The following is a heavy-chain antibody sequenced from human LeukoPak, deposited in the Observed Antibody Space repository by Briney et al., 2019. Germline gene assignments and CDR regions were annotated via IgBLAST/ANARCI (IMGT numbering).Heavy chain of an antibody. Sequence: PGGSLRLSCAASGFTFSSYSMNWVRQAPGKGLEWVSSISSSGSYRYYADSVKGRFTISRDNAKNSLYLQMNSLRAEDTAVYYCARDKDILTGSFDYWGQGTLVTVSS. J-gene: IGHJ4*02. CDR1: GFTFSSYS. D-gene: IGHD3-9*01. CDR2: ISSSGSYR. CDR3: ARDKDILTGSFDY. V-gene: IGHV3-21*01.